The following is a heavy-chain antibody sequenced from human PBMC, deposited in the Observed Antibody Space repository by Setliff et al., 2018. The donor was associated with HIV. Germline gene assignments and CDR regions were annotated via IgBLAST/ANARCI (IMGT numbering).Heavy chain of an antibody. CDR2: VSPFDDGT. Sequence: ASVKVSCKTFGYYFNIDYMHWVRQAPGQGLEWMAMVSPFDDGTNYAQKFQGRVTMTRDTSTSTAYMELRSLRSDDTAVYYCARVAWYYSFWSGLGDAFDIWGQGTMVTVSS. D-gene: IGHD3-3*01. CDR3: ARVAWYYSFWSGLGDAFDI. J-gene: IGHJ3*02. V-gene: IGHV1-46*02. CDR1: GYYFNIDY.